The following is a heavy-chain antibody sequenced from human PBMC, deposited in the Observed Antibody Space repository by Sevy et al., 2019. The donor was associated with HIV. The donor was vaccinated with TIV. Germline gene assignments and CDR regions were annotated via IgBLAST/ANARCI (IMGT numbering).Heavy chain of an antibody. CDR1: GYTFTSYG. CDR2: ISAYNGNT. Sequence: ASVKVSCKASGYTFTSYGISWVRQAPGQGLEWMEWISAYNGNTNYAQKLQGRVTMTTDTSTSTAYMELRSLRSDDTAVYYCARDPERYCISTSCYNYGMDVWGQGTTVTVSS. V-gene: IGHV1-18*01. J-gene: IGHJ6*02. CDR3: ARDPERYCISTSCYNYGMDV. D-gene: IGHD2-2*02.